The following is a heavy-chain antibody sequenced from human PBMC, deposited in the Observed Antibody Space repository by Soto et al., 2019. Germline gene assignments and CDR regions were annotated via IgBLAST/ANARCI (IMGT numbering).Heavy chain of an antibody. Sequence: SVKVSCKASGGTFSSYAISWVRQAPGQGLEWMGGIIPIFGTANYAQKFQGRVTITADESTSTAYMELSSLRSEDTAVYYCARELAAGTKGYYYGMDVWGQGTTVTVSS. V-gene: IGHV1-69*13. CDR3: ARELAAGTKGYYYGMDV. J-gene: IGHJ6*02. CDR1: GGTFSSYA. D-gene: IGHD6-13*01. CDR2: IIPIFGTA.